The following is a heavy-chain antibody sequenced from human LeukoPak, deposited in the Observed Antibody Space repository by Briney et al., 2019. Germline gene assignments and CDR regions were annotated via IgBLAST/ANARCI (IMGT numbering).Heavy chain of an antibody. CDR2: IYHSGST. J-gene: IGHJ6*02. V-gene: IGHV4-30-2*01. D-gene: IGHD6-13*01. CDR3: ARSTSDSSSWHYYYYYYGIDV. Sequence: SETLSLTCAVSGGSISSGGYSWSWIRQPPGKGLEWIGYIYHSGSTYYNPSLKSRVTISVDRSKNQFSLKLSSVTTADTAVYYCARSTSDSSSWHYYYYYYGIDVWGQGTTVTVSS. CDR1: GGSISSGGYS.